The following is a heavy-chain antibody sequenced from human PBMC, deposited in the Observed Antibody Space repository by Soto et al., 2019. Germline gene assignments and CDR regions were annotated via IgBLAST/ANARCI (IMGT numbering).Heavy chain of an antibody. CDR1: GFTFSDSY. CDR2: TRNKASSYTR. Sequence: EVQLVESGGGLVQPGGSLRLSCAASGFTFSDSYINWVRKAPGKGLEWVGRTRNKASSYTRDYAASVKGRFTISRDDSKNSLYLQMNSLKTEDTAVYYCAREGSSSGPDYEYWGQGTLVTVSS. V-gene: IGHV3-72*01. D-gene: IGHD3-22*01. J-gene: IGHJ4*02. CDR3: AREGSSSGPDYEY.